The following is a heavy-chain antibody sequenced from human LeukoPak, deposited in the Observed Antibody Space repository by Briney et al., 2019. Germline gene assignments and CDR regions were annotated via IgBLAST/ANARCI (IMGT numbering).Heavy chain of an antibody. CDR2: ISGYNGNT. D-gene: IGHD3-10*01. CDR1: GYTFTSYG. V-gene: IGHV1-18*01. J-gene: IGHJ4*02. CDR3: ARDGSGSYYPGAFDY. Sequence: ASVKVSCKASGYTFTSYGISWVRQAPGQGLEWMGWISGYNGNTNYAQKFQGRVTMSRDTSTSTVYMELSSLRSEDTAVYYCARDGSGSYYPGAFDYWGQGTLVTVSS.